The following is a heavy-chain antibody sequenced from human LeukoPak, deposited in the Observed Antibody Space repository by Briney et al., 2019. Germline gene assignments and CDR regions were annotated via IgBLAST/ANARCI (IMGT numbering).Heavy chain of an antibody. J-gene: IGHJ4*02. CDR3: ARAGGYSFRDFFDY. D-gene: IGHD5-18*01. CDR1: GFTFSSYW. Sequence: GGSLRLSCAASGFTFSSYWMNWVRQAPGKGLEWVANIKQDGSEKYYVDSVKGRFTISRDNAKNSLYLQMNSLSAEDTAVYYCARAGGYSFRDFFDYWGQGTLVTVSS. V-gene: IGHV3-7*01. CDR2: IKQDGSEK.